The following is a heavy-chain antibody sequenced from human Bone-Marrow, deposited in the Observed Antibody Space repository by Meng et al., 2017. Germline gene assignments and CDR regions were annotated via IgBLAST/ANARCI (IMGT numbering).Heavy chain of an antibody. CDR1: GLSFSSYG. CDR2: IWDDGSNK. J-gene: IGHJ5*02. CDR3: ARDVPSSDIGKGTGWFDP. D-gene: IGHD6-6*01. V-gene: IGHV3-33*01. Sequence: QGRVVEAGVGQCQAGRSLCSSCAAVGLSFSSYGMHWVRQAPGKGLEWVAVIWDDGSNKYYADSVKGRFTISRDNSKNTLYLQMNSLRAEDTAVYYCARDVPSSDIGKGTGWFDPWGQGTLVTVSS.